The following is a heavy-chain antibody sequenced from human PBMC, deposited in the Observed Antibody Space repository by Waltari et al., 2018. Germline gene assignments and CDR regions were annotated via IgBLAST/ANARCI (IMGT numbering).Heavy chain of an antibody. J-gene: IGHJ5*02. CDR3: TRDRVGYCSGGTCYSRWFDP. Sequence: QVQLVQSGAEVKKPGASVKVSCRVSGYSLTESALHWVRQAPGKGLEWLGGFDPEYGEGVYAQEVQGRVTMTEDTSKDTAYMELSSLTYEDTAVYYCTRDRVGYCSGGTCYSRWFDPWGQGTLVTVSS. CDR2: FDPEYGEG. D-gene: IGHD2-15*01. V-gene: IGHV1-24*01. CDR1: GYSLTESA.